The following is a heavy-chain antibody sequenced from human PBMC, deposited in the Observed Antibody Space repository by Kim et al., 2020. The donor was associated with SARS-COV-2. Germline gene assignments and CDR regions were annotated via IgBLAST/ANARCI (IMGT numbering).Heavy chain of an antibody. CDR2: IKQDGSEK. D-gene: IGHD6-19*01. V-gene: IGHV3-7*01. CDR1: GFTFSSYW. J-gene: IGHJ4*01. Sequence: GGSLRLSCAASGFTFSSYWISWVRQAPGKGLEWVANIKQDGSEKYYVDSVKGRFTISRDNAKNSLYLQMNSLRAEDTAVYYCARSSGWYSIALADFDYWG. CDR3: ARSSGWYSIALADFDY.